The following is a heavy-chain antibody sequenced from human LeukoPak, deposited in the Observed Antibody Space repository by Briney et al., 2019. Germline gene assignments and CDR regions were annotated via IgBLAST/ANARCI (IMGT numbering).Heavy chain of an antibody. CDR2: ISYDGSNK. V-gene: IGHV3-30-3*02. Sequence: GGSLRLSCAASGFTFSSYAMHWVRQAPGKGLEWVAVISYDGSNKYYADSVKGRFTISRDNSKNTLYLQMNSLRAEDTAVYYCAKFYSSGYYYVDYFDYWGQGTLVTVSS. CDR3: AKFYSSGYYYVDYFDY. D-gene: IGHD3-22*01. CDR1: GFTFSSYA. J-gene: IGHJ4*02.